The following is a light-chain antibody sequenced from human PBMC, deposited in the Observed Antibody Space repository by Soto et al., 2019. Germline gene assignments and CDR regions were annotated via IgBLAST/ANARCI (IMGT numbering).Light chain of an antibody. CDR2: DVN. CDR1: SSDVGAYDY. CDR3: SSYTRSSSVI. J-gene: IGLJ2*01. Sequence: QSALTQPASVSGSPGQSISISCTGTSSDVGAYDYVSWYQQHPGKAPKLMIFDVNYRPSGVSNRFSGSKSGNPASLTISGVLAEDEADYYCSSYTRSSSVIFGGGTKLTV. V-gene: IGLV2-14*03.